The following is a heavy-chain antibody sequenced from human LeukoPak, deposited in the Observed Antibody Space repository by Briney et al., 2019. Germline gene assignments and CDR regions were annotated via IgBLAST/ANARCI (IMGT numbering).Heavy chain of an antibody. CDR3: ARDHNWNSLDY. Sequence: GGSLRLSCAASGFTFSNFGMHWVRQAPGKGLEWVAIIWYDGSNKYYADSVKGRFTISRDNSKNTVHLQMNSLRAEDTAVYYCARDHNWNSLDYWGQGTLVTVS. J-gene: IGHJ4*02. CDR1: GFTFSNFG. CDR2: IWYDGSNK. V-gene: IGHV3-33*01. D-gene: IGHD1-1*01.